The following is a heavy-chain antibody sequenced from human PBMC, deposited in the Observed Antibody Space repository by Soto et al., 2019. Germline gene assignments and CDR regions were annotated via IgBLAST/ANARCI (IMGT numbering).Heavy chain of an antibody. V-gene: IGHV4-30-2*01. CDR2: IYHSGST. CDR1: GGSISSGGYS. D-gene: IGHD2-21*01. J-gene: IGHJ5*02. CDR3: ARGCNPLTIVGFDP. Sequence: SETLSLTCAVSGGSISSGGYSWSWIRHPPGKGLEWIGYIYHSGSTYYNPSLKSRVTISVDRSKNQFSLKLSSVTAADTAVYYCARGCNPLTIVGFDPWGQGTLVNVSS.